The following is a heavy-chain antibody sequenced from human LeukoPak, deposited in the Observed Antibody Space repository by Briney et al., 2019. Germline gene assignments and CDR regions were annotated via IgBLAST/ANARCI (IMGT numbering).Heavy chain of an antibody. Sequence: GGSLRLSCAASGFTFSSYSMNWVRRAPGKGLEWVSSISSSSSYIYYADSVKGRFTISRDNAKNSLYLQMNSLRAGDTAVYYCARDHSSSWYYYYYMDVWGKGTTVTVSS. D-gene: IGHD6-13*01. CDR1: GFTFSSYS. J-gene: IGHJ6*03. CDR2: ISSSSSYI. CDR3: ARDHSSSWYYYYYMDV. V-gene: IGHV3-21*01.